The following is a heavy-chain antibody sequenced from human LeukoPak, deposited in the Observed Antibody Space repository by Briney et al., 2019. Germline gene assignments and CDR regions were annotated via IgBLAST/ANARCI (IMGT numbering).Heavy chain of an antibody. J-gene: IGHJ4*02. CDR3: ERDRNSDSSGYYDY. CDR2: FNPNSGGT. V-gene: IGHV1-2*02. Sequence: ASVKVSCKASRYIFTGYYTHWLRQAPGQELEGLGWFNPNSGGTDYPTKFQGRVTMTRDTSISTAYMELSRLRSDDTAVYYCERDRNSDSSGYYDYWGQGTLVTVSS. CDR1: RYIFTGYY. D-gene: IGHD3-22*01.